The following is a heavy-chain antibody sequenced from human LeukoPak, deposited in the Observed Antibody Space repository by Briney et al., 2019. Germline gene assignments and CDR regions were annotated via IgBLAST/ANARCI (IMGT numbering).Heavy chain of an antibody. D-gene: IGHD1-1*01. V-gene: IGHV3-74*03. CDR2: INERGTDS. Sequence: GSLRLSFTTPGFTFRGPLIHWVPQGPGVGVVWVSRINERGTDSMYAESVKGRFTISRDNAKNTVYLQMNSLRAEDTAVYYCVRDETLWTLDWWGQGTLVSVSS. CDR3: VRDETLWTLDW. CDR1: GFTFRGPL. J-gene: IGHJ4*02.